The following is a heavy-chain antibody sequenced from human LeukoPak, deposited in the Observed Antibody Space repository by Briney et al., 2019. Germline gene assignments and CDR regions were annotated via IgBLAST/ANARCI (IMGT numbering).Heavy chain of an antibody. CDR1: GNSISGGYY. V-gene: IGHV4-38-2*01. Sequence: PSETLSLTCAVSGNSISGGYYWGWIRQPPGKGLEWIGSIYHSGTTYYNSSLKSRVTISADTSRNHFSLKLSSVTAADTAVYYCASSKTFGQSFGGYWARGTLVTVSS. D-gene: IGHD3-3*01. CDR3: ASSKTFGQSFGGY. CDR2: IYHSGTT. J-gene: IGHJ4*02.